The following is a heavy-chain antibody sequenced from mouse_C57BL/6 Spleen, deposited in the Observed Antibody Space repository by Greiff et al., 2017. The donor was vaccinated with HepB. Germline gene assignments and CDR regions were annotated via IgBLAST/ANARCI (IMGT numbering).Heavy chain of an antibody. CDR3: TREDYDYDLAMDY. CDR2: ISSGGDYI. V-gene: IGHV5-9-1*02. J-gene: IGHJ4*01. CDR1: GFTFSSYA. Sequence: EVKVVESGEGLVKPGGSLKLSCAASGFTFSSYAMSWVRQTPEKRLEWVAYISSGGDYIYYADTVKGRFTISRDNARNTLYLQMSSLKSEDTAMYYCTREDYDYDLAMDYWGQGTSVTVSS. D-gene: IGHD2-4*01.